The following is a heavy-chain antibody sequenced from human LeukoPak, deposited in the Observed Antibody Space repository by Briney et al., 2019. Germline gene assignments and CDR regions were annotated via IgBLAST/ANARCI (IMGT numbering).Heavy chain of an antibody. CDR1: GGSISSYY. V-gene: IGHV4-59*01. CDR2: IYYSGST. J-gene: IGHJ4*02. D-gene: IGHD6-13*01. Sequence: PSETLSLTCTVSGGSISSYYWSWIRQPPGKGLEWIGYIYYSGSTNHNPSLKSRVTMSVDTSKNQFSLKLSSVTAADTAVYYCATVAVAGPSFDYWGQGTLVTVSS. CDR3: ATVAVAGPSFDY.